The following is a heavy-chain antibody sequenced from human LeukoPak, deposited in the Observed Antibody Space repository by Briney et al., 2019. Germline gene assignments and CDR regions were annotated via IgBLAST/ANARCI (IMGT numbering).Heavy chain of an antibody. V-gene: IGHV1-46*01. D-gene: IGHD3-22*01. CDR3: ARDLDYYDSTDAFDI. CDR2: INPSGGST. CDR1: GYTFTSYY. J-gene: IGHJ3*02. Sequence: GASVKVSCKASGYTFTSYYMHWVRQAPGQGLEWMGIINPSGGSTSYAQKFQGRVTMTTDTSTSTAYMELRSLRSDDTAVYYCARDLDYYDSTDAFDIWGQGTMVTVSS.